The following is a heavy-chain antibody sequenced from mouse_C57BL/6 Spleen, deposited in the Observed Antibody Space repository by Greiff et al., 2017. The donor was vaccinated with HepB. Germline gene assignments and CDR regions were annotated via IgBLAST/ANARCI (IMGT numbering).Heavy chain of an antibody. J-gene: IGHJ3*01. CDR3: ARGGNYYGSSQFAY. V-gene: IGHV2-9-1*01. CDR2: IWTGGGK. D-gene: IGHD1-1*01. Sequence: QVQLQQSGPGLVAPSQSLSITCTVSGFSLTSYAISWVRQPPGKGLEWLGVIWTGGGKNYNSALKSRLSISKDNSKSQVFLKMNSLQTDDTARYYCARGGNYYGSSQFAYWGQGTLVTVSA. CDR1: GFSLTSYA.